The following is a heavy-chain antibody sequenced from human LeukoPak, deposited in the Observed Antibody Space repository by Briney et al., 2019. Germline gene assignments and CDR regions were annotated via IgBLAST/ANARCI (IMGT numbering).Heavy chain of an antibody. CDR1: GYTFTSYY. Sequence: GASVKVSCKASGYTFTSYYMHWVRQAPGQGLEWMGIINPSGGSTSYAQKFQGRVTMTRDTSISTAYMELSRLRSDDTAVYYCARASFGYGFDYWGQGTLVTVSS. J-gene: IGHJ4*02. D-gene: IGHD5-18*01. CDR3: ARASFGYGFDY. V-gene: IGHV1-46*01. CDR2: INPSGGST.